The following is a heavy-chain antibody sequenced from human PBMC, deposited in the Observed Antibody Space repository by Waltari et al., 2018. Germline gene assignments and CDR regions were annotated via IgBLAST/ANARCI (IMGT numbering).Heavy chain of an antibody. CDR3: ARVHSSSWYPFGYFDY. CDR2: IIPIFGTA. CDR1: GGTFSSYA. V-gene: IGHV1-69*13. D-gene: IGHD6-13*01. J-gene: IGHJ4*02. Sequence: QVQLVQSGAEVKKPGSSVKVSCKASGGTFSSYAISWVRQAPGQGLEWMGGIIPIFGTANYAQKFQGRVTITADESTSTAYMELSSVTAADTAVYYCARVHSSSWYPFGYFDYWGQGTLVTVSS.